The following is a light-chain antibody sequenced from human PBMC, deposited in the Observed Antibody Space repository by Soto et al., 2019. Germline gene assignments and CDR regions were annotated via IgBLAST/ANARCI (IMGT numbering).Light chain of an antibody. CDR2: DVT. V-gene: IGLV2-14*03. CDR3: SSYTSSSPLV. Sequence: QSVLTQPVSVSGSPGQSITISCTGTSSDVGGYNYVSWYQHHPGKAPKLMIYDVTNRPSGVSDRFSGSKSGNTASLTISGLQAEDEADYYCSSYTSSSPLVFGGGTKLTVL. J-gene: IGLJ2*01. CDR1: SSDVGGYNY.